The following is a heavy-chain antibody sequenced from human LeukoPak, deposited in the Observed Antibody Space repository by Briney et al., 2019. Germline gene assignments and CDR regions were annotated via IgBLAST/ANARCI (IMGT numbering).Heavy chain of an antibody. D-gene: IGHD1-26*01. CDR3: ARDGRFPPEVLPRYFDY. CDR2: IYHSGST. V-gene: IGHV4-38-2*02. J-gene: IGHJ4*02. CDR1: GYSISSGYY. Sequence: KPSETLSLTCTVSGYSISSGYYWGWIRQPPGKGLEWIGSIYHSGSTYYNPSLKSRVTISVDTSKNQFSLKLSSVTAADTAVYYCARDGRFPPEVLPRYFDYWGQGTLVTVSS.